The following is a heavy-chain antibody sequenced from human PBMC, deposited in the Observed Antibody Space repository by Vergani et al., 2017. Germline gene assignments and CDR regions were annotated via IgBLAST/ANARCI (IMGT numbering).Heavy chain of an antibody. D-gene: IGHD1-20*01. CDR2: ISSSSSYI. J-gene: IGHJ5*02. V-gene: IGHV3-21*01. Sequence: EVQLLESGGDLVQPGGSLRLSCAASGFTFSSYSMNWVRQAPGKGLEWVSSISSSSSYIYYADSVKGRFTISRDNYKNTLSLKLSGLRPDDTAIYYCARGGPYNWVNGRWLDPWGQGTLVTVSS. CDR3: ARGGPYNWVNGRWLDP. CDR1: GFTFSSYS.